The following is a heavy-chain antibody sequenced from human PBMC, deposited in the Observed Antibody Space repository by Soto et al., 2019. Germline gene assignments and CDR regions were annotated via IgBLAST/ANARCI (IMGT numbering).Heavy chain of an antibody. CDR1: GGSISSSSSY. D-gene: IGHD3-22*01. J-gene: IGHJ6*02. V-gene: IGHV4-39*01. Sequence: SDTLSLTCTVSGGSISSSSSYWGWIRQPPGKGLEWIGSIYYSGSTYYNPSLKSRVTISVDTSKNQFSLKLSSVTAADTAVYYCRGVEAYYYDSSGYYYDGMDVWGQGTTVT. CDR3: RGVEAYYYDSSGYYYDGMDV. CDR2: IYYSGST.